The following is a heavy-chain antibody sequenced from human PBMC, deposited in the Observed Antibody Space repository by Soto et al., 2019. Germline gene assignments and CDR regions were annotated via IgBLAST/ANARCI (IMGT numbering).Heavy chain of an antibody. CDR1: GFTFYGYA. J-gene: IGHJ4*02. V-gene: IGHV3-9*01. Sequence: ALRLSCAASGFTFYGYAMHWVRQAPGKGLEWVSGISGNSGSIGYAGSVKGRFTISRDNAKNSLYLLMNSLRVEDTALYYCAKVGGSGSYYNEPFDYWGQGTLVTVSS. CDR3: AKVGGSGSYYNEPFDY. D-gene: IGHD3-10*01. CDR2: ISGNSGSI.